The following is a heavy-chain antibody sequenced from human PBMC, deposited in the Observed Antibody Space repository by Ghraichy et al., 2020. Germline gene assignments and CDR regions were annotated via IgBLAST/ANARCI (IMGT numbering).Heavy chain of an antibody. CDR1: GYTFTSYG. CDR2: ISAYNGNT. CDR3: AREVDEVYQGYYYYGMDV. Sequence: VKVSCKASGYTFTSYGISWVRQAPGQGLEWMGWISAYNGNTNYAQKLQGRVTMTTDTSTSTAYMELRSLRSDDTAVYYCAREVDEVYQGYYYYGMDVWGQGTTVTVSS. D-gene: IGHD1-14*01. J-gene: IGHJ6*02. V-gene: IGHV1-18*01.